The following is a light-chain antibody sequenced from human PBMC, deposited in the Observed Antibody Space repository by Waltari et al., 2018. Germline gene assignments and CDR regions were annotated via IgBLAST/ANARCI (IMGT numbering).Light chain of an antibody. CDR2: ESE. J-gene: IGLJ2*01. Sequence: QSVLTQPPSVSAAPGQKVTISCSGSTPNIGSNYVSWYQTLPGAAPRVFILESEKRPSGIPDRFAGSKSGTSASLDITGLQTGDEAAYYCGAWDNNLSALVFGGGTKLTVL. CDR1: TPNIGSNY. CDR3: GAWDNNLSALV. V-gene: IGLV1-51*02.